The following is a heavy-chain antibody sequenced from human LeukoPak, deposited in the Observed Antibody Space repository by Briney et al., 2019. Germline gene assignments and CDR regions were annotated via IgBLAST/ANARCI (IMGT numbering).Heavy chain of an antibody. Sequence: ASVKVSCKASGYTFTSYYMHWVRQAPGQGLEWMGIINPSGGSTSYAQKFQGRVTMSRDMSTSTVYMELSSLRSEDTAVYYCARSFHHYYDGSGYETPGDYWGQGTPVTVSS. J-gene: IGHJ4*02. CDR2: INPSGGST. V-gene: IGHV1-46*01. CDR1: GYTFTSYY. CDR3: ARSFHHYYDGSGYETPGDY. D-gene: IGHD3-22*01.